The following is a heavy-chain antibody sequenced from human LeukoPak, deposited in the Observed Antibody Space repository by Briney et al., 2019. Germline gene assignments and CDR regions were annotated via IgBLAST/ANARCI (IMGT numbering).Heavy chain of an antibody. CDR2: IYSGGST. Sequence: PSATLSLTCTVSGGSITGYYWTWIRQPAGKGLEWIGRIYSGGSTNYNPPLKSRVTMSVDTSKNQFSLKLSSVTAADTAVYYCATGRDADSARGYYDMDVWGQGTTVTVSS. V-gene: IGHV4-4*07. CDR3: ATGRDADSARGYYDMDV. J-gene: IGHJ6*02. CDR1: GGSITGYY. D-gene: IGHD5-24*01.